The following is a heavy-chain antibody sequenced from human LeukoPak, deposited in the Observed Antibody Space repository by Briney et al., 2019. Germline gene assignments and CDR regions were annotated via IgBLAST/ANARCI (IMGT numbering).Heavy chain of an antibody. CDR2: IYYSGST. V-gene: IGHV4-30-4*01. CDR3: ARDGYYDSSGDY. J-gene: IGHJ4*02. Sequence: PSQTLSLTCTVSGGSISSGSYYWSWIRQPPGKGLEWIGYIYYSGSTYYNPSLKSRVTISVDTSKNQFSLKLSSVTAADTAVYYCARDGYYDSSGDYWGQGTLVTVSS. CDR1: GGSISSGSYY. D-gene: IGHD3-22*01.